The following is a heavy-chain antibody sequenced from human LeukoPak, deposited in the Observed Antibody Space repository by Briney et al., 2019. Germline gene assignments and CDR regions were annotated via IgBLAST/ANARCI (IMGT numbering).Heavy chain of an antibody. CDR3: ARLLLGSQSRGFEY. J-gene: IGHJ4*02. D-gene: IGHD3-10*01. CDR1: GYTFTGYY. Sequence: ASVKVSCKASGYTFTGYYMHWVRQAPGQGLEWMGWINTNNGNTNYAQNFRDTVTMTTDTSTNTAYMELRSLRSDDTAIYYCARLLLGSQSRGFEYWGQGTLVTVSS. V-gene: IGHV1-18*04. CDR2: INTNNGNT.